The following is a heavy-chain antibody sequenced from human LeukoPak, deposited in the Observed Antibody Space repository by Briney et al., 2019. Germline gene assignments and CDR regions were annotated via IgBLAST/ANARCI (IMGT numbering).Heavy chain of an antibody. Sequence: PGRSLRLSCAASGFTFSRHWMHWVRQSPGKGLVWVSRSNADVSITGYADSVKGRFTISRDNTKNTLYLQMNSLRVEDTAVYYCARGSSATGDYTMDVWGQGTTVTVSS. J-gene: IGHJ6*02. V-gene: IGHV3-74*01. CDR3: ARGSSATGDYTMDV. CDR2: SNADVSIT. CDR1: GFTFSRHW. D-gene: IGHD6-6*01.